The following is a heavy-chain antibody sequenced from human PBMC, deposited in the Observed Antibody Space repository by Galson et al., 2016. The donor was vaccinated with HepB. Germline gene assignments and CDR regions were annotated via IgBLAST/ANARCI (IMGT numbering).Heavy chain of an antibody. V-gene: IGHV3-48*04. Sequence: SLRLSCAASGFTFSSYSMNWVRQAPGKGLEWISYIGSSSATIFYADSVKGRFTISRDDAKNSLCLQMTSLRAEDTAVYYCARDSSPLTPPPRMYIAARNPFDSWGQGTLVTVSS. D-gene: IGHD6-6*01. J-gene: IGHJ4*02. CDR1: GFTFSSYS. CDR3: ARDSSPLTPPPRMYIAARNPFDS. CDR2: IGSSSATI.